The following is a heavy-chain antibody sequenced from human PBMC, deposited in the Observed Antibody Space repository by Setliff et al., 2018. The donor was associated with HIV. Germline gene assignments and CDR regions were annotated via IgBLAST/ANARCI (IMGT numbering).Heavy chain of an antibody. Sequence: GSLRLSCAASGFTFRSYWMYWVRQPPGKGLVWVSRINIDGGTAYYADSVKGRLTISRDNSKNTLYLQMNSLRAEDTAVYYCAKGDSSSEGMDVWGKGATGTVS. CDR2: INIDGGTA. CDR1: GFTFRSYW. D-gene: IGHD6-13*01. V-gene: IGHV3-74*01. CDR3: AKGDSSSEGMDV. J-gene: IGHJ6*03.